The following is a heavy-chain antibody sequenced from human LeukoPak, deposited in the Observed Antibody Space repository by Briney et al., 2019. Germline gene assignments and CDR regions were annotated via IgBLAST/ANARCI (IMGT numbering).Heavy chain of an antibody. CDR1: GGSISSHY. CDR3: ARGGTTVTPGLLWFDP. D-gene: IGHD4-17*01. V-gene: IGHV4-59*11. J-gene: IGHJ5*02. CDR2: IYYSGST. Sequence: SETLSLTCSVSGGSISSHYWSWIRQPPGKGLEWIGHIYYSGSTKYNPSLKSRVTISVDTSKNQFSLKLSSVTAADTAVYYCARGGTTVTPGLLWFDPWGQGTLVTVSS.